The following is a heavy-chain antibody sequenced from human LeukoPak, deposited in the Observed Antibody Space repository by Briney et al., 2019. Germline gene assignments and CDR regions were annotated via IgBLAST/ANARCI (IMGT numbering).Heavy chain of an antibody. CDR2: INHSGST. Sequence: SEALSLTCAVYGGSFSGYYWSWIRQPPGKGLEWIGEINHSGSTNYNPSLKSRVTISVDTSKNQFSLKLSSVTAADTAVYYCARGNSYEAFDYWGQGTLVTVSS. CDR3: ARGNSYEAFDY. D-gene: IGHD3-3*01. CDR1: GGSFSGYY. J-gene: IGHJ4*02. V-gene: IGHV4-34*01.